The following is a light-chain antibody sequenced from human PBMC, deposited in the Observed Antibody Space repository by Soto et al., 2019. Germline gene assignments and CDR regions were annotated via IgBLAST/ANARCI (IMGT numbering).Light chain of an antibody. CDR2: GAS. V-gene: IGKV3-20*01. J-gene: IGKJ1*01. CDR1: QSVSSSY. CDR3: QQYGSSRT. Sequence: EIVLTQSPGTLSLSPGERATLSCRASQSVSSSYLAWYQQKPGQAPRLLIYGASSRATGIPDRFSGSGSETDFTLTISRLEPEAFAVYYCQQYGSSRTFGQGTKVEIK.